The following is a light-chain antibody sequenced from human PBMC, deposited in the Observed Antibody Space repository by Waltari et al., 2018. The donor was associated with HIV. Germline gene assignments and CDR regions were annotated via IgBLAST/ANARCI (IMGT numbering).Light chain of an antibody. CDR3: AAWDDTLYGL. CDR1: SSNIGKYP. V-gene: IGLV1-44*01. CDR2: SNN. J-gene: IGLJ2*01. Sequence: QSVLTQPPSASGTPGQRVTISCSGSSSNIGKYPVHWSHQVPGTAPKLVIYSNNQRPSGVPDRFSGSQSGTSASLAISGLRSEDEGDYYCAAWDDTLYGLFGGGTRLTVL.